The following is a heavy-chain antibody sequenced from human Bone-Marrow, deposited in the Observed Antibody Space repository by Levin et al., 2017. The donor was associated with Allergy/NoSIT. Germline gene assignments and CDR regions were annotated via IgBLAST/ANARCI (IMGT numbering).Heavy chain of an antibody. CDR2: ISWDGGST. V-gene: IGHV3-43D*04. CDR3: AKDILTRSSSWAPGYY. D-gene: IGHD6-13*01. J-gene: IGHJ4*02. CDR1: GFTFDDYA. Sequence: SCAASGFTFDDYAMHWVRQAPGKGLEWVSLISWDGGSTYYADSVKGRFTISRDNSKNSLYLQMNSLRAEDTALYYCAKDILTRSSSWAPGYYWGQGTLVTVSS.